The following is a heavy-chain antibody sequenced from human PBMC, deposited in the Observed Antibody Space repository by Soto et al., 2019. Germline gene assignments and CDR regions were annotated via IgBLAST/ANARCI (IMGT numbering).Heavy chain of an antibody. V-gene: IGHV3-7*05. CDR2: IKQDGSEK. CDR1: GFTFSSYW. CDR3: ARKLGYCSGGSCYPTLDDYYGMDV. D-gene: IGHD2-15*01. Sequence: GGSLRLSCAASGFTFSSYWMSWVRQAPGKGLGWVANIKQDGSEKYYVDSVKGRFTISRDNAKNSLYLQMNSLRAEDTAVYYCARKLGYCSGGSCYPTLDDYYGMDVWGQETTVTVSS. J-gene: IGHJ6*02.